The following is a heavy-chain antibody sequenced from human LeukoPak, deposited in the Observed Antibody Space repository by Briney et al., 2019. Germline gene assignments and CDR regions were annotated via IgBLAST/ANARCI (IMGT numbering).Heavy chain of an antibody. CDR3: ARWGVRRIAAAGTQDYYYGMDV. D-gene: IGHD6-13*01. CDR1: GGTFSGYA. J-gene: IGHJ6*02. CDR2: IIPIFGTA. V-gene: IGHV1-69*01. Sequence: ASVKVSCKASGGTFSGYAISWVRQAPGQGLEWMGGIIPIFGTANYAQKFQGRVTITADESTSTAYMELSSLRSEDTAVYYCARWGVRRIAAAGTQDYYYGMDVWGQGTTVTVSS.